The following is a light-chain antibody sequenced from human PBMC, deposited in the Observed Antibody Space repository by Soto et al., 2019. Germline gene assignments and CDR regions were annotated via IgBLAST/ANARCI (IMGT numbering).Light chain of an antibody. CDR2: AAS. J-gene: IGKJ1*01. CDR3: QHYNSYSEA. CDR1: QGVTTW. V-gene: IGKV1D-16*01. Sequence: DIQMTQSPSSVSASVGDRVTISCRASQGVTTWLAGYQQKPGRAPKLLIYAASTLQRGVPSRFRGSGSGTEFTLTISSLQPDGFATYYCQHYNSYSEAFGQGTKVDI.